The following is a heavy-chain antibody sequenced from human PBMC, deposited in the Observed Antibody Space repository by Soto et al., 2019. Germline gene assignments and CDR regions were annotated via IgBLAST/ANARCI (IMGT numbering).Heavy chain of an antibody. CDR1: GFTFSSYG. CDR3: AKVRADYYYGSGPFDY. CDR2: ISSDGSNK. J-gene: IGHJ4*02. Sequence: QVQLVESGGGMVQPGRSLRLSCAASGFTFSSYGMHWVCQAPGKGLEWVALISSDGSNKYYADSVKGRFTISRDNSKNTLYLQMNTLRAEDTAVYYCAKVRADYYYGSGPFDYWGQGTLVTVSS. D-gene: IGHD3-10*01. V-gene: IGHV3-30*18.